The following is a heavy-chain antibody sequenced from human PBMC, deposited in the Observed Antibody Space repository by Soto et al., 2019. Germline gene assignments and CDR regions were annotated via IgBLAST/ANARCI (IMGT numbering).Heavy chain of an antibody. CDR1: GYTFTSYG. Sequence: ASVKVSCKASGYTFTSYGISWVRQAPGQGLEWMGWISAYNGNTNYAQKLQGRVTMTTDTSTSTAYMELRSLRSDDTAVYYCARVRDFWSGYYTVSVYYFDYWGQGTLVTVSS. V-gene: IGHV1-18*01. CDR2: ISAYNGNT. CDR3: ARVRDFWSGYYTVSVYYFDY. D-gene: IGHD3-3*01. J-gene: IGHJ4*02.